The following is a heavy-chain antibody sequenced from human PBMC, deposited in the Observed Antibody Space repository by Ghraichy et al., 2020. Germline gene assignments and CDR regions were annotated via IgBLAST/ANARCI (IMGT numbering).Heavy chain of an antibody. CDR3: ARNGDYSQDY. CDR2: IHHSGTT. Sequence: SQTLSLTCAVSGASISAGYWWTWVRQPPGEGLEWIAEIHHSGTTNYNPSLKRRVTMSVDKSKHQFSLELSSVTAADSAVYYCARNGDYSQDYWGQGTLVIVSS. CDR1: GASISAGYW. V-gene: IGHV4-4*02. J-gene: IGHJ4*02. D-gene: IGHD3-10*01.